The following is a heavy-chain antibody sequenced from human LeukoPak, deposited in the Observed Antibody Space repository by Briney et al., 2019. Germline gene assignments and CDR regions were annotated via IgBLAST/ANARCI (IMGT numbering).Heavy chain of an antibody. J-gene: IGHJ3*02. V-gene: IGHV4-34*01. D-gene: IGHD3-16*02. Sequence: PSETLSLTCAVYGGSFSGYYWSWIRQPPGKGLEWIGEINHSGSTNYNPSPKSRVTISVDTSKNQFSLKLSSVTAADTAVYYCARGSPYYDYVWGSYRPSDAFDIWGQGTMVTVSS. CDR1: GGSFSGYY. CDR2: INHSGST. CDR3: ARGSPYYDYVWGSYRPSDAFDI.